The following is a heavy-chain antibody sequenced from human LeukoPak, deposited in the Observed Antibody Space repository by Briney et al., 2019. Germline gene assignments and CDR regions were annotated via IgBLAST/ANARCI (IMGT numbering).Heavy chain of an antibody. D-gene: IGHD5-24*01. CDR3: AMGDGYNPGYFDY. CDR1: GGTFSSYA. CDR2: IIPIFGTA. Sequence: SVKVSCKASGGTFSSYAISWVRQAPGQGLEWMGGIIPIFGTANYAQKFQGRVTITTDESTSTAYMELSSLRSEDTAVYYCAMGDGYNPGYFDYWGQGTLVTVSS. V-gene: IGHV1-69*05. J-gene: IGHJ4*02.